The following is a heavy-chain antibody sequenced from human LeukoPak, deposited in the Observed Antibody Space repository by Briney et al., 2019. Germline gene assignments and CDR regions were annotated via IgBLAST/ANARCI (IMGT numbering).Heavy chain of an antibody. V-gene: IGHV3-48*04. D-gene: IGHD3-10*01. J-gene: IGHJ4*02. CDR1: GFTFSSYS. CDR2: ISSSSSTI. Sequence: GGSLRLSCAASGFTFSSYSMNWVRQAPGKGLEWVSYISSSSSTIYYADSVKGRFTISRDNAKNSLYLQMSSLRAEDTAVYYCARIQDYYGSARFDYWGQGTLVTVSS. CDR3: ARIQDYYGSARFDY.